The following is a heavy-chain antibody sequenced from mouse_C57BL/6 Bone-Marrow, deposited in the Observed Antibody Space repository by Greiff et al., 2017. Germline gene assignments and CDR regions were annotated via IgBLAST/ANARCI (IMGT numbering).Heavy chain of an antibody. J-gene: IGHJ3*01. CDR2: IYPGSGST. D-gene: IGHD3-2*02. V-gene: IGHV1-55*01. CDR3: ASGPQLRSAWFAY. Sequence: VQLQQPGAELVKPGASVKMSCKASGYTFTSYWITWVKQRPGQGLEWIGDIYPGSGSTNYNEKFKSKATLTVDTSSSTAYMQLSSLTSEDSAVYYCASGPQLRSAWFAYWGQGTLVTVSA. CDR1: GYTFTSYW.